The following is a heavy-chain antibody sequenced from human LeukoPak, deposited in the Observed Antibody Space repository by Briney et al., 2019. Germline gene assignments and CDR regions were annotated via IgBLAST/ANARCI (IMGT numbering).Heavy chain of an antibody. CDR1: GFTFDDYA. Sequence: QSGGSLRLSCAASGFTFDDYAMHWVRQAPGKGLEWVSGISWNSGSIGYADSVKGRFTISRDNAKNSLYLQMNSLRAEDTALYYCAKPEVPYQLLLGDAFDIWGQGTMVTVSS. CDR2: ISWNSGSI. J-gene: IGHJ3*02. V-gene: IGHV3-9*01. CDR3: AKPEVPYQLLLGDAFDI. D-gene: IGHD2-2*01.